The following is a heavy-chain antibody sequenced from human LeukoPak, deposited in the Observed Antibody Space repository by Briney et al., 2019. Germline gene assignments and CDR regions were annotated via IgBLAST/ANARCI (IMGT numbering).Heavy chain of an antibody. Sequence: GGPLRLSCAASGFTFSTYAVNWVRQTPGKGLEWVSTISGSGDSTYYADSVKGRFTISRDNSKNTLYLQMNSLRAEDTAVYYCAKNEVYGGNPVDYWGQGTLVTVSS. CDR1: GFTFSTYA. CDR2: ISGSGDST. V-gene: IGHV3-23*01. J-gene: IGHJ4*02. CDR3: AKNEVYGGNPVDY. D-gene: IGHD4-17*01.